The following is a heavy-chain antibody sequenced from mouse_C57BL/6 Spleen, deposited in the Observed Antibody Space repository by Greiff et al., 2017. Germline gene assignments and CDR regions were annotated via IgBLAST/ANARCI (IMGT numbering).Heavy chain of an antibody. CDR3: ARERGNYEAMDY. J-gene: IGHJ4*01. D-gene: IGHD2-1*01. Sequence: DVQLQESGPGLVKPSQSLSLTCSVTGYSITSGYYWNWIRQFPGNKLEWMGYISYDGSNNYNPSLKNRISITRDTSKNQFFLKLNSVTTEDTATYYCARERGNYEAMDYWGQGTSVTVSS. CDR2: ISYDGSN. V-gene: IGHV3-6*01. CDR1: GYSITSGYY.